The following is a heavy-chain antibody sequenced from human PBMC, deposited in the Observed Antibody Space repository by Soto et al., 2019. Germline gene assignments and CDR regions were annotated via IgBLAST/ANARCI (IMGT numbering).Heavy chain of an antibody. Sequence: GGSLRLSCAASGFTFSSYSMNWVRQAPGKGLEWVSSISSSSSYIYYADSVKGRFTISRDNAKNSLYLQMNSLRAEDTAVYYCARGGDYGENFYQHYFDYWGKGTLVTVSS. D-gene: IGHD4-17*01. J-gene: IGHJ4*02. CDR2: ISSSSSYI. V-gene: IGHV3-21*01. CDR1: GFTFSSYS. CDR3: ARGGDYGENFYQHYFDY.